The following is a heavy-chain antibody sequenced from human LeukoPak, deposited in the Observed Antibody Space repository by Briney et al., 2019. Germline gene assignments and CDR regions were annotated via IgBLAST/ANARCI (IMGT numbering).Heavy chain of an antibody. J-gene: IGHJ4*02. CDR2: IYTSGST. D-gene: IGHD2-21*02. CDR3: ARLPARRVVTTPTYFDF. CDR1: GGSMSSYY. Sequence: PSETLSLTCTVSGGSMSSYYWSWIRQPAGKGLEWIGRIYTSGSTNYNPSLKSRVTMSVDTSKNLFSLKLNSVTAADTAVYYCARLPARRVVTTPTYFDFWGQGTLVTASS. V-gene: IGHV4-4*07.